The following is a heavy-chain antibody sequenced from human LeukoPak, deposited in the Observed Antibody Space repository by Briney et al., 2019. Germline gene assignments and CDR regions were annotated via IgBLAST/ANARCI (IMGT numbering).Heavy chain of an antibody. CDR3: AKNYGSGTYYNYFDS. V-gene: IGHV3-23*01. D-gene: IGHD3-10*01. J-gene: IGHJ4*02. CDR1: GFTFSSFA. CDR2: ISGSGGAT. Sequence: GGSLRLSCAASGFTFSSFAMSWVRRAPGQGLEWVSSISGSGGATYYADSVKGRFTISRDSSENTLYLQISSLRAEDTAVFYCAKNYGSGTYYNYFDSWGQGTLVTVSS.